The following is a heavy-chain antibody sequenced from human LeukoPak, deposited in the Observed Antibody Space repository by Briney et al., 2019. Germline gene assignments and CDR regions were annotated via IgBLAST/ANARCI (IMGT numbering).Heavy chain of an antibody. Sequence: PGGSLRLSCAASGFTFSSYSMNWVRQAPGKGLEWVSSISSSSSYMYYADSVKGRFTISRDNSKNTLYLQMTSLRAEDTAVFYCARDHGSGSYDYWGQGTLVTVSS. J-gene: IGHJ4*02. V-gene: IGHV3-21*01. CDR2: ISSSSSYM. CDR1: GFTFSSYS. CDR3: ARDHGSGSYDY. D-gene: IGHD3-10*01.